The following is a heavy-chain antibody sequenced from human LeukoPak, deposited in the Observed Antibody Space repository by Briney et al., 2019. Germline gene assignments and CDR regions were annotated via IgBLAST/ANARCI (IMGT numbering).Heavy chain of an antibody. CDR1: GGSISSSSYY. CDR3: ARLPRAGSGSYYPQTYFDY. Sequence: SETLSLTCTVSGGSISSSSYYWGWIRQPPGKGLEWIGSIYYSGSTYYNPSLKSRVTISVDTSKNQFSLKLSSVTAADTAVYYCARLPRAGSGSYYPQTYFDYWGQGTLVTVSS. D-gene: IGHD3-10*01. CDR2: IYYSGST. V-gene: IGHV4-39*01. J-gene: IGHJ4*02.